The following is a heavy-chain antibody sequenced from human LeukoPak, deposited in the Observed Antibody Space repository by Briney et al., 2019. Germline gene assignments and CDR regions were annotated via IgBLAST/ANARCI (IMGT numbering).Heavy chain of an antibody. J-gene: IGHJ4*02. CDR3: AKDNHVRRQWLANYFDY. D-gene: IGHD6-19*01. V-gene: IGHV3-7*03. CDR1: GFTFSTYW. Sequence: PGGSLRLSCAVSGFTFSTYWMCWVRQAPGKGLEWVANIKQDGSEKYYVDSVKGRFTISRDNAKNSLYLQMNSLRAEDTALYYCAKDNHVRRQWLANYFDYWGQGTLVTVSS. CDR2: IKQDGSEK.